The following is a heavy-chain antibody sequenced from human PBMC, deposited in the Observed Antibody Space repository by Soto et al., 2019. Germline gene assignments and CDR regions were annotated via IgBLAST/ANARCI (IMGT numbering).Heavy chain of an antibody. V-gene: IGHV4-30-2*01. CDR2: IYQSGST. CDR1: GGSLSSSAYS. CDR3: ARELLFYDSDGFSWDDAFDI. J-gene: IGHJ3*02. D-gene: IGHD3-22*01. Sequence: QMHLQESGSGLVKPSQTLSLTCAVSGGSLSSSAYSWSWIRQPPGKGREWIGFIYQSGSTYYNPSLKSRVTMSLDRPKNQFSLKLSSVTAADTAVYYCARELLFYDSDGFSWDDAFDIWGQGTMVTASS.